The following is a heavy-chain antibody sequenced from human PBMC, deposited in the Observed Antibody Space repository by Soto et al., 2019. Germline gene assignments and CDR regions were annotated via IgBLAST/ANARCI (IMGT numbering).Heavy chain of an antibody. J-gene: IGHJ5*02. CDR2: IYSGGYT. Sequence: EVQLVESGGGLIQPGGSLRLSCAVSGFTVSNNYMSWVRQAPGKGLEGVSVIYSGGYTAYGDSVKGRFTISRDNSKNTLYLQMNSLRADDTAVYYCARHHGPTTSENWFDPWGQGTLVTVSS. V-gene: IGHV3-53*01. CDR3: ARHHGPTTSENWFDP. D-gene: IGHD5-12*01. CDR1: GFTVSNNY.